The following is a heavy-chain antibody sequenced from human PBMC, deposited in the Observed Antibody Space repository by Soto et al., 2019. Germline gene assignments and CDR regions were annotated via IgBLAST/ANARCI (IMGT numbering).Heavy chain of an antibody. Sequence: GASVKVSCTTSGYRFTTYGISWVRQAPGQGLEWMGWISTYNEKKKYIQKFQGRLTMTTEASTSTAYMELKNLRSDDTAVYSCAREKSVGRSGLAAFCSW. CDR3: AREKSVGRSGLAAFCS. CDR1: GYRFTTYG. CDR2: ISTYNEKK. J-gene: IGHJ5*01. D-gene: IGHD6-25*01. V-gene: IGHV1-18*04.